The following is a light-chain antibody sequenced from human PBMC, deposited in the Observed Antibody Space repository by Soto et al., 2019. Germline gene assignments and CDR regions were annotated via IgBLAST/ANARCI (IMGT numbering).Light chain of an antibody. CDR2: WAS. J-gene: IGKJ4*01. Sequence: DIQMTQSPSSLSAAVGDGFTVTCRASQSISNNKNYLAWYQQKPGQSPKLLIYWASTRESGVPDRFSGSGSGTDFTLTISSLQAEDVAVYYCQQYYSNPFTFGGGTKVDNK. CDR1: QSISNNKNY. V-gene: IGKV4-1*01. CDR3: QQYYSNPFT.